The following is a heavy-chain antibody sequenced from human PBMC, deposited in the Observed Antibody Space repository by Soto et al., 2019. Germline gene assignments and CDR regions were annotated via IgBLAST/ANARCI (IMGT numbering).Heavy chain of an antibody. CDR3: ARVTTLEPHYYYMDV. D-gene: IGHD1-1*01. CDR1: GGSISSTDDY. CDR2: IYYDGTT. V-gene: IGHV4-39*01. J-gene: IGHJ6*03. Sequence: HLQLQESGPGLVKPSEIRSITCTVSGGSISSTDDYWGWIRQPPGKGLEWIGTIYYDGTTYYSPSLTSRVTISVDTSKNQFSLKLSSVTAADTAVYYCARVTTLEPHYYYMDVWGKGTTVTVSS.